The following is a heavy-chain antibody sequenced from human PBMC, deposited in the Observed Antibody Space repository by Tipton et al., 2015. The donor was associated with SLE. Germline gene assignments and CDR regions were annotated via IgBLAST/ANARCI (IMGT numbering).Heavy chain of an antibody. CDR3: AKDSEYYEDSRYAFDI. D-gene: IGHD3-22*01. V-gene: IGHV3-9*01. CDR2: ISWNSGSI. CDR1: GFTFDDYA. J-gene: IGHJ3*02. Sequence: RSLRLSCAASGFTFDDYAMHWVRQAPGKGLEWVSGISWNSGSIGYADSVKGRFTISRDNAKNSLYLQMNSLRPEDTALYYCAKDSEYYEDSRYAFDIWGQGTMVTVSS.